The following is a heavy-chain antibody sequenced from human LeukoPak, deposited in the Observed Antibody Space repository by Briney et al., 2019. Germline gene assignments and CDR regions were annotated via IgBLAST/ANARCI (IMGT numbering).Heavy chain of an antibody. D-gene: IGHD2-2*02. CDR1: GFTFSSYA. Sequence: PAGGSLRLSCAASGFTFSSYAMSWVRQAPGKGLEWVSAISGSGGSTYYADSVKGRFTISRDNSKNTLYLQMNSLRAEDTAVYYCARGDIVVVPAAIPGFMDVWGQGTTVTVSS. J-gene: IGHJ6*02. CDR2: ISGSGGST. CDR3: ARGDIVVVPAAIPGFMDV. V-gene: IGHV3-23*01.